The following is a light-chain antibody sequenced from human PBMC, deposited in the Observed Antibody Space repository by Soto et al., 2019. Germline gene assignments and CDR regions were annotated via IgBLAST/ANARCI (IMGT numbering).Light chain of an antibody. CDR3: QAWDSTTVV. J-gene: IGLJ2*01. CDR2: QDR. Sequence: SYELTQPPSVSVSPGQTANITCSGDKLGDKYACWYQQKPGQSPVLVICQDRKRPSGIPERFAGSNSGDTANLTISGTQTMDEADYYCQAWDSTTVVFGGGTKLTVL. CDR1: KLGDKY. V-gene: IGLV3-1*01.